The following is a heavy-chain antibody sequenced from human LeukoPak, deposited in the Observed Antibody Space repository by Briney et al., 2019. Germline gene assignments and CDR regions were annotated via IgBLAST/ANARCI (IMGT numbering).Heavy chain of an antibody. Sequence: PGGSLRLSCAASGFTFSSYRMNWVRQAPGQGLEWVSYISSSSSTIYYADSVKGRFTISRDNAKNSLYLQMNSLRAEDTAVYYCASIVVPAASGAFDIWGQGTMVTVSS. D-gene: IGHD2-2*01. CDR3: ASIVVPAASGAFDI. CDR1: GFTFSSYR. V-gene: IGHV3-48*01. J-gene: IGHJ3*02. CDR2: ISSSSSTI.